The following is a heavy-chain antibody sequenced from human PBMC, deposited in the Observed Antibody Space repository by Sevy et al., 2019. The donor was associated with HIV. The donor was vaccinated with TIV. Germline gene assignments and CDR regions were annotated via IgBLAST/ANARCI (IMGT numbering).Heavy chain of an antibody. CDR1: GHTLNQLS. D-gene: IGHD3-22*01. CDR2: FDPEDGET. J-gene: IGHJ4*02. CDR3: ASAREYYEDNSGYFDY. V-gene: IGHV1-24*01. Sequence: ASVKVSCKVSGHTLNQLSMHWVRQAPGKGLEWMRRFDPEDGETIYAQRFQGRFTMTEDTSTDTAYMQLSSLRSEDTAVYYCASAREYYEDNSGYFDYWGQGTLVTVSS.